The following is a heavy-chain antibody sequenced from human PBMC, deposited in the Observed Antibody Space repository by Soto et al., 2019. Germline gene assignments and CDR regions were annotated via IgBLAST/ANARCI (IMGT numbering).Heavy chain of an antibody. J-gene: IGHJ5*01. CDR2: IYHSGST. CDR3: ATSLRPDLNWFDP. V-gene: IGHV4-38-2*01. D-gene: IGHD3-16*01. CDR1: GYSISSGYY. Sequence: SETLSLTCAVSGYSISSGYYWGWIRQPPGKGLEWIGSIYHSGSTYYNPSLKSRVTISVDTSKNQFTLKLSSVTAADTAVYYCATSLRPDLNWFDPWGQGTTVTVSS.